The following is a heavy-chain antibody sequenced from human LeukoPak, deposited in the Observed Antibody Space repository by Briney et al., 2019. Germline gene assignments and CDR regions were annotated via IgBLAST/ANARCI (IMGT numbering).Heavy chain of an antibody. CDR3: ARALTTVTQYYFYY. V-gene: IGHV4-4*02. J-gene: IGHJ4*02. D-gene: IGHD4-17*01. CDR2: IYHSGST. CDR1: GGSISRSNW. Sequence: SETLSLTCAVSGGSISRSNWRSGVRPPPGKGLEGIGEIYHSGSTNYNPSLKSRVNISGDNSKNQFSLKLSSVTAADTAVYYCARALTTVTQYYFYYWGQGTLVTVSS.